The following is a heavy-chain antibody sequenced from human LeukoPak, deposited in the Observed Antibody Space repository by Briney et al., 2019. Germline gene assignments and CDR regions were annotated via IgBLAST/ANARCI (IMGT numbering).Heavy chain of an antibody. D-gene: IGHD5-18*01. V-gene: IGHV3-15*01. Sequence: PGGSLRLSCAASGFTFSNAWMSWVRQAPGKGLEWVGRIKSKTDGGTTDYAAPVKGRFIISRDDSKNTLYLQMNSLKTEDTAVYYCTTVFLFTAMAITPIDYWGQGTLVTVSS. J-gene: IGHJ4*02. CDR3: TTVFLFTAMAITPIDY. CDR2: IKSKTDGGTT. CDR1: GFTFSNAW.